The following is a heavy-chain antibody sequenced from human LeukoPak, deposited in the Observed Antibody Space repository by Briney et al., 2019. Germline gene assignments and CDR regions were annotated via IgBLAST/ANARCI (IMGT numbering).Heavy chain of an antibody. CDR2: MYYSGST. Sequence: SETLSLTCTVSGGSISSSSYYWGWIRQPPGKGLEWIGSMYYSGSTYYNPSLKSRATISVDTSKNQFSLKLSSVTAADTAVYYCARVGWAYYFDYWGQGTLVTVSS. J-gene: IGHJ4*02. CDR3: ARVGWAYYFDY. D-gene: IGHD3-16*01. CDR1: GGSISSSSYY. V-gene: IGHV4-39*07.